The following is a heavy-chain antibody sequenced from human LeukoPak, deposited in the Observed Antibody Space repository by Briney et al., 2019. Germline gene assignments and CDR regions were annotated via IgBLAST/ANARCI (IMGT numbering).Heavy chain of an antibody. D-gene: IGHD6-19*01. CDR3: ARVAGTLRRAFDT. J-gene: IGHJ3*02. CDR1: GYTFTGYY. Sequence: ASVKVSCKASGYTFTGYYMHWVRQAPGQGLEWMGWINPNSGGTNYAQKFQGRVTMTRDTSISTAYMELSRLRSDDTAVYYCARVAGTLRRAFDTWGQGTMVTVSS. CDR2: INPNSGGT. V-gene: IGHV1-2*02.